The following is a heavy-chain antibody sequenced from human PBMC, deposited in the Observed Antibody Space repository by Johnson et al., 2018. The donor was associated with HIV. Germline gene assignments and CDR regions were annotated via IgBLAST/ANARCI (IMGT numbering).Heavy chain of an antibody. CDR2: ISGSGHST. J-gene: IGHJ3*02. CDR3: EKEKLELRTGDAFDI. V-gene: IGHV3-23*04. CDR1: GFTFSSFA. D-gene: IGHD1-7*01. Sequence: EQLVESGGGLVQPGGSLRLSCAASGFTFSSFAMSWVRQAPGKGLEWVSAISGSGHSTYYADSVKGRFPIARDSSKNTLYLQMNSLRADDTAVYYCEKEKLELRTGDAFDIWGQGTMVTVSS.